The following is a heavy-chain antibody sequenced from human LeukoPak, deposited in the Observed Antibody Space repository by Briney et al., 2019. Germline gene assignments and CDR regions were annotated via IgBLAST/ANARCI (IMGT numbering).Heavy chain of an antibody. Sequence: GGSLRLSCAASGFTFSSYSMNWVRQAPGKGLEWVSYISSSSSTIYYADSVKGRFTISRDNAKNSLYLQMNSLRAEDTAVYYCARGLLLWFGELLSPDYWGQGTLVTVSS. D-gene: IGHD3-10*01. V-gene: IGHV3-48*01. CDR2: ISSSSSTI. CDR1: GFTFSSYS. J-gene: IGHJ4*02. CDR3: ARGLLLWFGELLSPDY.